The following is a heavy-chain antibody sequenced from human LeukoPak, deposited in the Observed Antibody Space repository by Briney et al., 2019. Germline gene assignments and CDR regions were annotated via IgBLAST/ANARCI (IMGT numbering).Heavy chain of an antibody. CDR1: GGSISSGDYY. CDR3: ARGPPPGDTFDY. D-gene: IGHD7-27*01. V-gene: IGHV4-30-4*01. Sequence: SQTLSLTCTVSGGSISSGDYYWSWIRQPPGEGLEWIGYIYYSGSTYYNPSLKSRVTISVDTSKNQFSLKLSSVTAADTAVYYCARGPPPGDTFDYWGQGTLVTVSS. CDR2: IYYSGST. J-gene: IGHJ4*02.